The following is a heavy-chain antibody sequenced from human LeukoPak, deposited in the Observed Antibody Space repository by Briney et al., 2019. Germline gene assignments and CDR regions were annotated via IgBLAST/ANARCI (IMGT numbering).Heavy chain of an antibody. Sequence: PGGSLRLSCAASGFTFRDFWMSWVRQAPGKGLEWVAHIQQNGIEKYSAEGRFTISRDIVNSILYLRINSLRADDTAMYYCARDRDGKDLWGQGTLVTVSS. J-gene: IGHJ5*02. V-gene: IGHV3-7*03. CDR2: IQQNGIEK. CDR3: ARDRDGKDL. D-gene: IGHD1-1*01. CDR1: GFTFRDFW.